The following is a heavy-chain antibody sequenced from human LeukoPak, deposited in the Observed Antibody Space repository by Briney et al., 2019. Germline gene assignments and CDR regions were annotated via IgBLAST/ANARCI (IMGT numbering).Heavy chain of an antibody. D-gene: IGHD6-19*01. CDR2: ISYDVSNK. J-gene: IGHJ2*01. Sequence: GGSLRLSCAASGFNFSSYGMHWVCQAPGKGLEWVAVISYDVSNKYYADSEKGRFSISRDNSKNTLYLQMNSLRAEDTAVYYCAKEGIAVAGTRWYFDLWGRGTLVTVSS. CDR1: GFNFSSYG. CDR3: AKEGIAVAGTRWYFDL. V-gene: IGHV3-30*18.